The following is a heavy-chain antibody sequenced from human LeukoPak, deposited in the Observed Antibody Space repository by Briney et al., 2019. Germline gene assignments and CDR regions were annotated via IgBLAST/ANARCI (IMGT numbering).Heavy chain of an antibody. CDR2: ISWNSGSI. V-gene: IGHV3-9*01. Sequence: TGGSLRLSCAASGFTFNDYAMHWVRQAPGKGLEWVSGISWNSGSIGYADSVKGRFTISRDNAKNSLYLQMNSLRAEDTAVYYCARGTMTKLFDPWGQGTLVTVSS. D-gene: IGHD3-22*01. CDR1: GFTFNDYA. J-gene: IGHJ5*02. CDR3: ARGTMTKLFDP.